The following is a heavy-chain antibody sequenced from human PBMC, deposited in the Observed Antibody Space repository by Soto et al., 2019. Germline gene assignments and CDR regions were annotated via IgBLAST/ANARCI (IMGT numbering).Heavy chain of an antibody. Sequence: SETLSLTCTVSGGSIRTSYWSWIRQPPGKGLEWIGYTYNSGSTNYNPSLKSRVTISVDTSKNQFSLKLSSVTAADTAVYYCARHEGSYYDSSGYQGWFDPWGQGTLVTVSS. V-gene: IGHV4-59*01. CDR3: ARHEGSYYDSSGYQGWFDP. J-gene: IGHJ5*02. CDR1: GGSIRTSY. CDR2: TYNSGST. D-gene: IGHD3-22*01.